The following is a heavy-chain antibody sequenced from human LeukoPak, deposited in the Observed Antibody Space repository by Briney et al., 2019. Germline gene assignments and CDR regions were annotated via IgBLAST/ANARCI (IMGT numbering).Heavy chain of an antibody. CDR1: GFTFSSCW. V-gene: IGHV3-7*01. J-gene: IGHJ4*02. CDR3: ATRSGWYLRSFDY. Sequence: GGSLRLSCAASGFTFSSCWISWGRHAPGNGLEWVASIKQDGSEKYYVDSVKGRFTISRDNAKNSLYLQMSSLRAEDTAVYYCATRSGWYLRSFDYWGQGTLVTVSS. D-gene: IGHD6-19*01. CDR2: IKQDGSEK.